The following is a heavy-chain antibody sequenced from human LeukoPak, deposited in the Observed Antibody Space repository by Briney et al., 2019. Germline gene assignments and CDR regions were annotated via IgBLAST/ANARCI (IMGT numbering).Heavy chain of an antibody. V-gene: IGHV1-8*01. CDR3: ARPFVDTAPDAFDI. CDR2: MNPNSGNT. CDR1: GYTFTSYD. D-gene: IGHD5-18*01. J-gene: IGHJ3*02. Sequence: ASVTVSCKASGYTFTSYDINWVRQAPGQGLEWMGWMNPNSGNTGYAQKFQGRVTMTRNTSISTAYMELSSLRSEDTAVYYCARPFVDTAPDAFDIWGQGTMVTVSS.